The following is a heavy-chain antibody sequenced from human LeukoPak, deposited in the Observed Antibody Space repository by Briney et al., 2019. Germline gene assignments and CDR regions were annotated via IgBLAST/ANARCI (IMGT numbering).Heavy chain of an antibody. CDR3: AKAGAVVVVAAKYFDY. J-gene: IGHJ4*02. D-gene: IGHD2-15*01. Sequence: GGTLRLSCAASGFTFSTYDMSWVRQAPGKGLEWVSAISGSGGSTYYADSVKGRFTISRDNSKNTLYLQMNSLRAEDTAVYYCAKAGAVVVVAAKYFDYWGQGTLVTVSS. CDR1: GFTFSTYD. V-gene: IGHV3-23*01. CDR2: ISGSGGST.